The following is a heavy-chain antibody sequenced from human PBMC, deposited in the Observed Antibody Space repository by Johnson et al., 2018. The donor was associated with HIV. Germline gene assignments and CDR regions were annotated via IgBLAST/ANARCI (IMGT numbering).Heavy chain of an antibody. J-gene: IGHJ3*02. V-gene: IGHV3-30-3*01. CDR2: IAYDGSNK. D-gene: IGHD3-22*01. CDR1: GFTFSSFA. Sequence: QVQLVESGGGVVQPGKSLRLSCVASGFTFSSFALNWVRQAPGKGLEWMAVIAYDGSNKYYADSVKGRFTISRDNSKSTLYLQMNSLRAEETAVYYCARGVSGSGYYFYLGDAFDIWGQGTMVIVSS. CDR3: ARGVSGSGYYFYLGDAFDI.